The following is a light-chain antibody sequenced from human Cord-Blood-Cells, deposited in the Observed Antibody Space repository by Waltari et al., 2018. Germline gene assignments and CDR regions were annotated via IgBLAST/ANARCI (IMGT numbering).Light chain of an antibody. CDR1: SSDVGGYNY. Sequence: QSALTQPPSASGSPGQSVTISCTGTSSDVGGYNYVSWYKQHPGKAPKLIIYEVSKRPSWVPDRFSGSKSGNTASLTVSGLQAGDEADYYCSSYAGSNNVVFGGGTKLTVL. J-gene: IGLJ2*01. CDR3: SSYAGSNNVV. V-gene: IGLV2-8*01. CDR2: EVS.